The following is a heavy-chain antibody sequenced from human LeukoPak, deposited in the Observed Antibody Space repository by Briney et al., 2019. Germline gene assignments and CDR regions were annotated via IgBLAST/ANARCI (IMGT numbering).Heavy chain of an antibody. CDR2: IYPGDSDT. CDR3: ARWVTADRGKKDAFDI. V-gene: IGHV5-51*01. D-gene: IGHD2-21*02. J-gene: IGHJ3*02. Sequence: GESLQISCTASGYSFTTYWIGWVRQMPGKGLEWMGIIYPGDSDTRYSPSFQGQVTISADKSINTAYLQWSSLKASDTAIYHCARWVTADRGKKDAFDIWGQGTMVTVSS. CDR1: GYSFTTYW.